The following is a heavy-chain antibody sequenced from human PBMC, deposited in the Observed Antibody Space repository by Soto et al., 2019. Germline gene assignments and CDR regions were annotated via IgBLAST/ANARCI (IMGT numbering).Heavy chain of an antibody. D-gene: IGHD2-8*01. Sequence: ASVKVSCKASGYTFTSYGISWVRQAPGQGLEWMGWISAYNGNTNYAQKLQGRVTMTTDTSTSTAYMELSSLRSEDTAVYYCAREAGYCTNGVCYPDAFDIWGQGTMVTVSS. CDR3: AREAGYCTNGVCYPDAFDI. CDR2: ISAYNGNT. CDR1: GYTFTSYG. J-gene: IGHJ3*02. V-gene: IGHV1-18*04.